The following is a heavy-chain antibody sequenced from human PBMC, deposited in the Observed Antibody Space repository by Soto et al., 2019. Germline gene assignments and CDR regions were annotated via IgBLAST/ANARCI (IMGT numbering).Heavy chain of an antibody. CDR2: IYYSGST. CDR1: SFSISSYY. Sequence: SETLTLSCTVSSFSISSYYWSWIRQPPGKGLQWIGYIYYSGSTNYIPSLMSGVIISADATTNHISLKLITVTGADTAAYYCGRGKDAFDIWGQGTMVTVSS. J-gene: IGHJ3*02. CDR3: GRGKDAFDI. V-gene: IGHV4-59*01.